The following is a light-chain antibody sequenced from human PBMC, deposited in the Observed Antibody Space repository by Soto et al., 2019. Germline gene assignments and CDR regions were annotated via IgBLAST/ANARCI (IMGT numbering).Light chain of an antibody. V-gene: IGKV3D-20*01. CDR1: QSVSSSY. CDR3: QQYGSSPYT. J-gene: IGKJ2*01. CDR2: DAS. Sequence: EIVLTQSPATLSLSPGERATLSCGASQSVSSSYLAWYQQKPGLAPRLLIYDASSRATGIADRFSGSGSGTDFALTISRLEPEDFAVYYCQQYGSSPYTFGHGTKLQIK.